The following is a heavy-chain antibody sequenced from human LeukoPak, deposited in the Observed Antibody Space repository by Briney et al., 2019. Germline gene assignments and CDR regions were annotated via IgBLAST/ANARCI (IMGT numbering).Heavy chain of an antibody. CDR2: IYSGGTT. CDR3: ASDREREYSGYDPLDY. V-gene: IGHV3-66*01. CDR1: GCTVSGNY. D-gene: IGHD5-12*01. Sequence: GGFLRLSCAASGCTVSGNYMNWVRQAPGKGLEWVSVIYSGGTTYYADSVKGRFTISRDNSKNTLYLQMNSLRAEDTAVYYCASDREREYSGYDPLDYWGQGTLVTVSS. J-gene: IGHJ4*02.